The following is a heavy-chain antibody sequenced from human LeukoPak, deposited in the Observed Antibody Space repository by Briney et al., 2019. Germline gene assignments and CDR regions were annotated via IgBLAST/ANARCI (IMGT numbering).Heavy chain of an antibody. D-gene: IGHD2-15*01. CDR1: GGSIRNYY. CDR2: VYYRGNT. CDR3: ARDLRTASYSIFDY. Sequence: SETLSLTCTVSGGSIRNYYWSWIRQPPGKGLEWIGYVYYRGNTDYNPSLESRVTISVDTSKNQFSLKLSSVTAADTAVYYCARDLRTASYSIFDYWGQGTLATVSS. V-gene: IGHV4-59*01. J-gene: IGHJ4*02.